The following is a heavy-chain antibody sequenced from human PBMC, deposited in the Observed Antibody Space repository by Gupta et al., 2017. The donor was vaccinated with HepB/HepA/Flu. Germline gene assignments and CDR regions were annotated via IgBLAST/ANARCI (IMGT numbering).Heavy chain of an antibody. CDR2: IIPVFGST. D-gene: IGHD3-16*01. J-gene: IGHJ3*01. CDR1: GGNFSDYA. CDR3: AILRRSAWVVGLFDASDV. Sequence: QVQLVQSEAEVKKPGSSVRVSCKTAGGNFSDYAIPWVRQAPGQGLEWVGGIIPVFGSTEYSPKFLDRVTINAVESTASAYMDMSHLTSDDTAIYYCAILRRSAWVVGLFDASDVWGQGTLVTVSS. V-gene: IGHV1-69*01.